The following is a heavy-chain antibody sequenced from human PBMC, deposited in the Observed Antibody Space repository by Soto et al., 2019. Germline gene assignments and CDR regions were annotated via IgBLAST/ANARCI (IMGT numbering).Heavy chain of an antibody. CDR3: AREVVVTAIRFDP. J-gene: IGHJ5*02. CDR2: INAGNGNT. Sequence: ASVKVSCKASGYTFTSYAMHWVRQAPGQRLEWMGWINAGNGNTKYSQKFQGRVTITRDTSASTAYMELSSLRSEDTAVYYCAREVVVTAIRFDPWGQGTLVTVSS. V-gene: IGHV1-3*01. CDR1: GYTFTSYA. D-gene: IGHD2-21*02.